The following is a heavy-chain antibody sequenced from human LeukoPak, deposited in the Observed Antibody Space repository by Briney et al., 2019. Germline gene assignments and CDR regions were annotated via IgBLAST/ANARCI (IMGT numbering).Heavy chain of an antibody. J-gene: IGHJ4*02. V-gene: IGHV3-48*01. D-gene: IGHD3-22*01. Sequence: GGSLRLSRAASGFTFSSYSMNWVRQAPGKGLEWVSYISSSSSSIYYADSVKGRFTISRDNAKNSLYLQMNSLRVEDTAVYYCARGRVYDSSSYSDYWGQGTLVTVSS. CDR2: ISSSSSSI. CDR1: GFTFSSYS. CDR3: ARGRVYDSSSYSDY.